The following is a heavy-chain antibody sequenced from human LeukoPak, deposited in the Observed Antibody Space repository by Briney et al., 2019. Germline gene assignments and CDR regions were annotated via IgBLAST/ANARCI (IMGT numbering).Heavy chain of an antibody. Sequence: PGRSLRLSCTASGFTFGDYAMSWVRQAPGKGLEWVANIKQDGSEKYYVDSVKGRFTISRDNAKNSLYLQMNSLRAEDTAVYYCARGVLTGYYSSFNWFDPWGQGTLVTVSS. V-gene: IGHV3-7*04. CDR3: ARGVLTGYYSSFNWFDP. J-gene: IGHJ5*02. CDR2: IKQDGSEK. CDR1: GFTFGDYA. D-gene: IGHD3-9*01.